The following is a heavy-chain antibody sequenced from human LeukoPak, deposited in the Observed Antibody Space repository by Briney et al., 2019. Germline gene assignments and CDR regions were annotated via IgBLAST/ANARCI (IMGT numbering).Heavy chain of an antibody. CDR3: AGGGSNFDY. J-gene: IGHJ4*02. Sequence: PGGSLRLSCADSEFTIRDHYVSWIRQAPGKGLEWVSYISGSGSTIYYADSVKGRFTISRDNSKNTLYLQMNSLRAEDTAVYYCAGGGSNFDYWGQGTLVTVSS. CDR2: ISGSGSTI. V-gene: IGHV3-11*01. D-gene: IGHD2-15*01. CDR1: EFTIRDHY.